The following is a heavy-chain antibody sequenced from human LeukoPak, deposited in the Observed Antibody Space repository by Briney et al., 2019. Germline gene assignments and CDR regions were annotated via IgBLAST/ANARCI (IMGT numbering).Heavy chain of an antibody. D-gene: IGHD2-2*01. Sequence: AGGSLRLSCAASGFTFSDYYMSWIRQAPGKGLEWVSAIDPSSTYIYYADSVKGRFTISRDNAENSLYLQMNSLRVEDTAVYYCARAPTVVGYCSSSSCQADYWGQGTLVTVSS. CDR3: ARAPTVVGYCSSSSCQADY. CDR2: IDPSSTYI. J-gene: IGHJ4*02. CDR1: GFTFSDYY. V-gene: IGHV3-11*06.